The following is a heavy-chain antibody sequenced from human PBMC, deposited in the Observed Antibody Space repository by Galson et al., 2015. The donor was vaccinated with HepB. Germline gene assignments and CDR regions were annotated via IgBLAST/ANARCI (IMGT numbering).Heavy chain of an antibody. V-gene: IGHV3-23*01. J-gene: IGHJ5*02. CDR2: ISGSGGST. CDR1: GFTFDDYA. CDR3: ARLGDFWSGYAYNWFDP. D-gene: IGHD3-3*01. Sequence: SLRLSCAASGFTFDDYAMHWVRQAPGKGLEWVSAISGSGGSTYYADSVKGRFTISRDNSKNSLYLQMNSLRAEDTAVYYCARLGDFWSGYAYNWFDPWGQGTLVTVSS.